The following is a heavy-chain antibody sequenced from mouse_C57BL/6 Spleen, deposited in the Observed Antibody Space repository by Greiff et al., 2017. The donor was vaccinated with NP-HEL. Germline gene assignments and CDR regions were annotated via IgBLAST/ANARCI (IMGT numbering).Heavy chain of an antibody. CDR2: IDPNSGGT. CDR1: GYTFTSYW. D-gene: IGHD2-12*01. CDR3: ARPCYDSKGDGAWFAY. V-gene: IGHV1-72*01. J-gene: IGHJ3*01. Sequence: QVQLQQPGAELVKPGASVKLSCKASGYTFTSYWMHWVKQRPGRGLEWIGRIDPNSGGTKYNEKFKSKATLTVDKPSSTAYMPLRSLTSEDSAVYHCARPCYDSKGDGAWFAYWGQGTLVTVSA.